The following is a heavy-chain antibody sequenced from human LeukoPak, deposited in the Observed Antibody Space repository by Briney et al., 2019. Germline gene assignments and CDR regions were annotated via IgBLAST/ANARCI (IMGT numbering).Heavy chain of an antibody. CDR2: IWYDGSTK. CDR3: ARGSGGIVQVWFDS. CDR1: GFNFGIYG. D-gene: IGHD2-21*01. J-gene: IGHJ5*01. Sequence: GGSLRLSCTASGFNFGIYGMHWVRQAPGKGLEWVAAIWYDGSTKYYADSVKGRFTISRDNSKNTLYVQMNSLRAEDTAVYYCARGSGGIVQVWFDSWGQGTLVTVSS. V-gene: IGHV3-33*01.